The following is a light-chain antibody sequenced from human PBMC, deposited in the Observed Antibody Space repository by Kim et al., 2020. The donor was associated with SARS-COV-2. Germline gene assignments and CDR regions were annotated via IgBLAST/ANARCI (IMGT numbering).Light chain of an antibody. V-gene: IGLV3-19*01. Sequence: VALGQTVRSTCQGDSLRSYYASWYQQKPGQDPVLVIYGKNNRPSGIPDRFSGSSSGNTASLTITGAQAEDEADYYCNSRDSSGNVVFGGGTQLTVL. J-gene: IGLJ2*01. CDR2: GKN. CDR1: SLRSYY. CDR3: NSRDSSGNVV.